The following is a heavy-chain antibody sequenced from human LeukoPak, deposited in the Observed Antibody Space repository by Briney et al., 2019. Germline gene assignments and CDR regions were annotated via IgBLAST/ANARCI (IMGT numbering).Heavy chain of an antibody. Sequence: GGSLRLSCAASGFTFSTYSMNWVRQAPGKGLEWVSSISSSSIYIYYADSVKGRFTISRDNSKNTLYLQMNSLRAEDTAVYYCARVRLGDSSTYYYPYFDYWGQGTLVTVSS. D-gene: IGHD3-22*01. CDR1: GFTFSTYS. CDR3: ARVRLGDSSTYYYPYFDY. V-gene: IGHV3-21*04. CDR2: ISSSSIYI. J-gene: IGHJ4*02.